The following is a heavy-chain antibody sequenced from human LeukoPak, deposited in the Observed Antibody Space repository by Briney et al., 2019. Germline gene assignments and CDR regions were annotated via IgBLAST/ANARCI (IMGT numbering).Heavy chain of an antibody. J-gene: IGHJ3*02. V-gene: IGHV3-7*01. Sequence: GGSLRLSCAASGFTFSSYWMSWVRQAPGKGLEWVANIKQDGSEKYYVDSVKGRFTISRDNAKNSLYLQMNSLRAEDTAVYYCAREKYYYDSSGYYDAFDIWGQGTMVTVSS. CDR2: IKQDGSEK. D-gene: IGHD3-22*01. CDR3: AREKYYYDSSGYYDAFDI. CDR1: GFTFSSYW.